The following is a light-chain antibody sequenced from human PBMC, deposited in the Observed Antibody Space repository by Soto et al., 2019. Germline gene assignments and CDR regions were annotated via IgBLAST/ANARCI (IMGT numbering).Light chain of an antibody. CDR2: EVN. V-gene: IGLV2-14*01. CDR3: SSYTSSSTGV. Sequence: QSALTQPASVSGSPGQSITISCTGTSSDIGGYKYVSWYQHHPGKVPQLIIYEVNNRPSGVSSRFSGSKSGNTASLTISGLQAEDEADYYCSSYTSSSTGVFGGGTKLTVL. J-gene: IGLJ3*02. CDR1: SSDIGGYKY.